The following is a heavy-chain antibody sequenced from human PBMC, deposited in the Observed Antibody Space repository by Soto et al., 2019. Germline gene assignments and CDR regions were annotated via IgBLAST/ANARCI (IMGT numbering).Heavy chain of an antibody. CDR1: GGSISNGDYY. CDR2: IYYSGGT. Sequence: SETLSLTCFVSGGSISNGDYYWSWIRQPPGKGLECLGFIYYSGGTSYNPSLRSRLTISVDRSENQFSLKLSSVTVADTAVYYCARAYGGYYYGMDVWGQGTTVTVSS. CDR3: ARAYGGYYYGMDV. D-gene: IGHD3-10*01. V-gene: IGHV4-30-4*01. J-gene: IGHJ6*02.